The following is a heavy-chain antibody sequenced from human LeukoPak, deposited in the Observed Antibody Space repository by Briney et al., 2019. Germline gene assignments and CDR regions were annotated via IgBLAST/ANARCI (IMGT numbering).Heavy chain of an antibody. CDR3: AKGITSHDFFSRGD. J-gene: IGHJ4*02. V-gene: IGHV3-23*01. CDR2: ISNSGGTT. D-gene: IGHD3-10*01. CDR1: GFSFSSFS. Sequence: GGSLRLSCAASGFSFSSFSMSWVRQAPGKGLDWVSGISNSGGTTHYADSVKGRFTISRDNSKNTLYLQVNSLRAEGTAIYYCAKGITSHDFFSRGDWGQGTLVTVSS.